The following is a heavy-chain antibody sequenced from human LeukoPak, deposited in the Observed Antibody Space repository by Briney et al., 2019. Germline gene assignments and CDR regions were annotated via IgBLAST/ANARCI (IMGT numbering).Heavy chain of an antibody. CDR1: GFTFSSYA. Sequence: PGGSLRLSCAVSGFTFSSYAMSWVRQAPGKGLEWVSAISGSGGSTYYADSVKGRFTISRDNSKNTLYLQMNSLRAEGTAVYYCAKDRIVVPAAIPAVGDAFDIWGQGTMVTVSS. J-gene: IGHJ3*02. V-gene: IGHV3-23*01. D-gene: IGHD2-2*02. CDR3: AKDRIVVPAAIPAVGDAFDI. CDR2: ISGSGGST.